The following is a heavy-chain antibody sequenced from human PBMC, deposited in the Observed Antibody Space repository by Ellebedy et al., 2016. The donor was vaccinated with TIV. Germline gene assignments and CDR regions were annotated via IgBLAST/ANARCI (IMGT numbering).Heavy chain of an antibody. D-gene: IGHD3-16*01. CDR1: GFTFSNYA. J-gene: IGHJ3*02. CDR2: ITGIGTST. V-gene: IGHV3-23*01. Sequence: GGSLRLXCAAPGFTFSNYAMSWVRQAPGKGLEWVSAITGIGTSTYYADSVKGRFTISRDNSKNTLSLQMNSLRADDTAIYYCAKPMGPGGRFDAFDIWGQGTLVTVSS. CDR3: AKPMGPGGRFDAFDI.